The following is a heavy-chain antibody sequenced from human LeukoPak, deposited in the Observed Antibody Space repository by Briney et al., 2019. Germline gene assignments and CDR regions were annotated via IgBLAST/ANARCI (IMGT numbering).Heavy chain of an antibody. J-gene: IGHJ6*02. CDR2: ISGSGGST. CDR3: AKPLYGSGSFYHLDV. D-gene: IGHD3-10*01. V-gene: IGHV3-23*01. CDR1: GFTFSSYA. Sequence: PGGSLRLSCAVSGFTFSSYAMSWVRQAPGKGLEWVSAISGSGGSTYYADSVRGRFTISRDSSKDTLYLQMNSLRAEDTAVYYCAKPLYGSGSFYHLDVWGQGTTVTVSS.